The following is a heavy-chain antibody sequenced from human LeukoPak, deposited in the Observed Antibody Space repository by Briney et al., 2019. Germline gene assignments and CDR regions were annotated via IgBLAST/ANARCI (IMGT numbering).Heavy chain of an antibody. CDR1: GASIRNYY. CDR2: IYNSGST. D-gene: IGHD3-22*01. J-gene: IGHJ4*02. V-gene: IGHV4-4*07. CDR3: ARGPAFVYESGDYYPYLQG. Sequence: PSEPLSLTCSVSGASIRNYYWSWIRQPAGKGLEWVGRIYNSGSTNYNPSLNSRVSMSVDTSKKELSLILRSVTAADTAVYFCARGPAFVYESGDYYPYLQGWGQGIQVTVPS.